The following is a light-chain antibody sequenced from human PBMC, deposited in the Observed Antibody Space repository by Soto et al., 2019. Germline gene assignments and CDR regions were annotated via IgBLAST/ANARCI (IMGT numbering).Light chain of an antibody. J-gene: IGLJ2*01. CDR3: SSYTSSSTPIVV. CDR2: DVS. V-gene: IGLV2-14*01. Sequence: QSALTQPASVSGSPGQSITISCTGTSSDVGGYNYVSWYQQHPGKAHKLMIYDVSNRPSGVSNRFSGSKSGNTASLTISGLQAEDEADYYCSSYTSSSTPIVVFGGGTKLTVL. CDR1: SSDVGGYNY.